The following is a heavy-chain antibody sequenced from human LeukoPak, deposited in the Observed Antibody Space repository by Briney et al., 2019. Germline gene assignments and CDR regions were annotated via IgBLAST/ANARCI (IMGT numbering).Heavy chain of an antibody. CDR1: GYTFNSYG. V-gene: IGHV1-18*01. CDR3: ARDPLPTYYYDSSGSSYYFDY. CDR2: ISAYNGNT. J-gene: IGHJ4*02. D-gene: IGHD3-22*01. Sequence: ASVKVSCKASGYTFNSYGISWVRQAPGQGLEWMGWISAYNGNTNYAQRLQGRVIMTTDTSTSTAYMDLRSLRSDDTAVYYCARDPLPTYYYDSSGSSYYFDYWGQGTLVTVSS.